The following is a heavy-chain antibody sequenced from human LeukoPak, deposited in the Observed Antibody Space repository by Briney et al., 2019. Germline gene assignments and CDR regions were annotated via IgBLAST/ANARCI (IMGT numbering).Heavy chain of an antibody. D-gene: IGHD6-19*01. CDR3: AKKIHGIAVPGVNDAFDI. CDR2: ISGSGGST. V-gene: IGHV3-23*01. J-gene: IGHJ3*02. CDR1: GFTFSSYA. Sequence: GGPLRLSCAASGFTFSSYAMSWVRQAPGKGLEWVSDISGSGGSTYYADSVKGRFTISRDNSKNTLYLQMNSLRAEDTAVYYCAKKIHGIAVPGVNDAFDIWGQGTMVTVSS.